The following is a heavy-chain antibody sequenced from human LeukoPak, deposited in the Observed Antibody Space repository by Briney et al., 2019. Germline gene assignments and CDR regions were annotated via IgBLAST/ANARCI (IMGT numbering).Heavy chain of an antibody. V-gene: IGHV3-30*18. CDR1: GFTFSSYG. D-gene: IGHD3-10*01. J-gene: IGHJ6*02. CDR2: ISYDGSNK. Sequence: PGRSLRLSCAASGFTFSSYGMHWVRQAPGKGLEWVAVISYDGSNKYYADSVKGRFTISRDNSKNTLYLQMNSLGAEDTAVYYCAKDCGITMVRGGDYGMDVWGQGTTVTVSS. CDR3: AKDCGITMVRGGDYGMDV.